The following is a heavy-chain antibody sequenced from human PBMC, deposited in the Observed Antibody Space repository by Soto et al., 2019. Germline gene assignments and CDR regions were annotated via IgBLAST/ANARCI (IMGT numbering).Heavy chain of an antibody. CDR3: ARRDRNAAFDI. CDR2: ISSSSSYI. Sequence: GGSLRLSCAASGFTFSSYSMNWVRQAPGKGLEWVSSISSSSSYIYYADSVKGRFTISRDNAENSLYLQMNSLRAGDTAVYYCARRDRNAAFDIWGQGTMVTVSS. J-gene: IGHJ3*02. CDR1: GFTFSSYS. V-gene: IGHV3-21*01.